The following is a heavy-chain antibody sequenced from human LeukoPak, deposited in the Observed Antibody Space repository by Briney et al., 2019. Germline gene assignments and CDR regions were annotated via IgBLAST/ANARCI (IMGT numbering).Heavy chain of an antibody. CDR3: ARIRDYYYYGMDV. V-gene: IGHV3-23*01. J-gene: IGHJ6*02. CDR1: GFTFSSYA. D-gene: IGHD2/OR15-2a*01. Sequence: GGSLRLSCAASGFTFSSYAMSWVRQAPGKGLEWVSAISGSGGSTYYADSVKGRFTISRDNAKNSLYLQMNSLRAEDTAVYYCARIRDYYYYGMDVWGQGTTVTVSS. CDR2: ISGSGGST.